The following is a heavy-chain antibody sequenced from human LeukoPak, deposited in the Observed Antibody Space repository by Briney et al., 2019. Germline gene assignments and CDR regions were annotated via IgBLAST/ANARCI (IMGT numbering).Heavy chain of an antibody. D-gene: IGHD2-15*01. CDR3: ARGEDVHTPDY. CDR1: GYSISSGYY. Sequence: PSETLSLTCTVSGYSISSGYYWGWIRQPPGKGLEWIGSIYHSGSTYYNPSLKSRVTISVDTSKNQFSLKLSSVTAADTAVYYCARGEDVHTPDYWGQGTLVTVSS. J-gene: IGHJ4*02. CDR2: IYHSGST. V-gene: IGHV4-38-2*02.